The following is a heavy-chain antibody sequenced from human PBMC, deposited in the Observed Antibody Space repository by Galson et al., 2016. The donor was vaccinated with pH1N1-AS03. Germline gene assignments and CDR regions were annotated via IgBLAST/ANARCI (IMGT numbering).Heavy chain of an antibody. CDR2: IYNSGNT. Sequence: SETLSLTCTVSGDSISNNDFYWAWIRQLPGKGLEWIGTIYNSGNTYYNPSLKSRVTIYVDTSKDQFSLRLTSVTAADTAVYYFARHPVPELFWSGFPTNWFDPWGQGIRVTVSS. CDR3: ARHPVPELFWSGFPTNWFDP. D-gene: IGHD3-3*01. J-gene: IGHJ5*02. CDR1: GDSISNNDFY. V-gene: IGHV4-39*01.